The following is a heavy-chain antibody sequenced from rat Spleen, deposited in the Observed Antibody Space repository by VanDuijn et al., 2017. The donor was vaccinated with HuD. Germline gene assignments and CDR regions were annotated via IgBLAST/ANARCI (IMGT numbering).Heavy chain of an antibody. V-gene: IGHV3-1*01. CDR3: ARWDNSGYEGFTY. J-gene: IGHJ3*01. CDR2: ISYSGST. CDR1: DYSITSNY. Sequence: EVQLQESGPGLVRPSQSLSLTCSVTDYSITSNYWGWIRKFPGNKMEWMGYISYSGSTSYNPSLKSRISITRDTSKNQFFLQLNSLTTEDTATYYCARWDNSGYEGFTYWGQGTLVTVSS. D-gene: IGHD4-3*01.